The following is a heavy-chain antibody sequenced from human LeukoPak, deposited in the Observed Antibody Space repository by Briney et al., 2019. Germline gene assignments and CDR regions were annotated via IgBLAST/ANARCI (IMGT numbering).Heavy chain of an antibody. D-gene: IGHD3-3*01. V-gene: IGHV1-46*01. CDR3: ATPADITIFGVARSPNYCYYYGMDV. Sequence: ASVKVSCKASGYTFTSYYMHWVRQAPGQGLEWMGIINPSGGSTSYAQKFQGRVTMTRDTSTSTVYMELSSLRSEDTAVYYCATPADITIFGVARSPNYCYYYGMDVWGQGTTVTVSS. J-gene: IGHJ6*02. CDR1: GYTFTSYY. CDR2: INPSGGST.